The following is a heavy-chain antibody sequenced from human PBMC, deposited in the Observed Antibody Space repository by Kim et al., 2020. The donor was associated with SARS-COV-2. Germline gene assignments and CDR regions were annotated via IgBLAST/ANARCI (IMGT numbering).Heavy chain of an antibody. J-gene: IGHJ5*02. Sequence: SETLSLTCTVSGGSISSSSYYWGWIRQPPGKGLEWIGSIYYSGSTYYNPSLKSRVTISVDTSKNQFSLKLSSVTAADTAVYYCASLGFDWLRALGWFDPWGQGTLVTVSS. D-gene: IGHD3-9*01. CDR3: ASLGFDWLRALGWFDP. CDR1: GGSISSSSYY. CDR2: IYYSGST. V-gene: IGHV4-39*01.